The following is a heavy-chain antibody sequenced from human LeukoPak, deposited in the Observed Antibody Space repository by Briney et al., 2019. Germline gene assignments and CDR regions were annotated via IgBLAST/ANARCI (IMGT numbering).Heavy chain of an antibody. V-gene: IGHV3-23*01. CDR1: GFTFSSYA. CDR2: ISGSGGST. D-gene: IGHD3-22*01. CDR3: AKDHYYDSSGYDY. Sequence: PGGSLRLSCAASGFTFSSYAMSWVRQAPGKGLEWVSAISGSGGSTYYADSVRGRFTISRDNSKNTLYLQMNSLRAEDTAVYYCAKDHYYDSSGYDYWGQGTLVTVSS. J-gene: IGHJ4*02.